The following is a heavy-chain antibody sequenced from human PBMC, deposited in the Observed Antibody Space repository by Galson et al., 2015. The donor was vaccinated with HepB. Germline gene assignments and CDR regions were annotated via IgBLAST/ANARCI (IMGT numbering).Heavy chain of an antibody. CDR2: ISWDDGSI. J-gene: IGHJ5*02. CDR3: ATSHPHMVATIFQS. CDR1: GFTFGASA. D-gene: IGHD5-12*01. V-gene: IGHV3-43*01. Sequence: SLRLSCAASGFTFGASAMHWVRQAPGKGLEWVSLISWDDGSIYYADSVKGRFTFSLDKSVNTVYLEWSSLKTSDSAMYFCATSHPHMVATIFQSWGQGTLVTVSS.